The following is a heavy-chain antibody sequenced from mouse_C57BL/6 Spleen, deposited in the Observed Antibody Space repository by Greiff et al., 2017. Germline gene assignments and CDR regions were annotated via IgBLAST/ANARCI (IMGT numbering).Heavy chain of an antibody. CDR1: GFTFSSYA. J-gene: IGHJ1*03. Sequence: EVMLVESGGGLVKPGGSLKLSCAASGFTFSSYAMSWVRQTPEKRLEWVATISDGGSYTDYPDNVKGRFTISRANAKNKLYLQMSHLKSEDTAMYYCARDRVVATDWYFDVWGTGTTVTVSS. D-gene: IGHD1-1*01. V-gene: IGHV5-4*01. CDR3: ARDRVVATDWYFDV. CDR2: ISDGGSYT.